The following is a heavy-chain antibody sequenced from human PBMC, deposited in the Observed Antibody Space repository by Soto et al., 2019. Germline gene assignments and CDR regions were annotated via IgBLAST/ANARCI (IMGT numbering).Heavy chain of an antibody. J-gene: IGHJ2*01. V-gene: IGHV1-69*12. CDR2: IITIFGTA. CDR1: GGTFSSYT. D-gene: IGHD5-18*01. Sequence: QVQLVQSGAEVKKPGSSVTVSCKASGGTFSSYTISWVRQAPGQGLEWMGGIITIFGTANYAQKFQGRVTITADESTSTAYMEWSSLRSEDTAVYYCARGNHRWIQLWYFDLWGRGTLVTVSS. CDR3: ARGNHRWIQLWYFDL.